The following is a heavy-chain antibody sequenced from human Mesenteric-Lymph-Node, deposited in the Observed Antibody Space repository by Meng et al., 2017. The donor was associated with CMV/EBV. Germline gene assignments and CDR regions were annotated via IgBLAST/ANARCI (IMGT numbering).Heavy chain of an antibody. Sequence: GESLKISCAASGFTFSSYAMSWVRQAPGKGLEWVSAISGSGGSTYYADSVKGRFIISRDNSKNTLFLQMNSLRAEDTAVYYCARTLYYYDSSGTNWGQGTLVTVSS. CDR2: ISGSGGST. CDR1: GFTFSSYA. D-gene: IGHD3-22*01. V-gene: IGHV3-23*01. CDR3: ARTLYYYDSSGTN. J-gene: IGHJ4*02.